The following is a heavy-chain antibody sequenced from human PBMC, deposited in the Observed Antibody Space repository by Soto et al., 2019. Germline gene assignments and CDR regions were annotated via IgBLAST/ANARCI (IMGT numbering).Heavy chain of an antibody. Sequence: SETLSLTCTVSGGSISSGGYYWSWIRQHPGKVLEWIGYIYYSGSTYYNPSLKSRVTISVDTSKNQFSLKLSSVTAADTAVYYCARGDYDSSGSRLDYWGQGTLVTVSS. CDR3: ARGDYDSSGSRLDY. D-gene: IGHD3-22*01. CDR1: GGSISSGGYY. CDR2: IYYSGST. J-gene: IGHJ4*02. V-gene: IGHV4-31*03.